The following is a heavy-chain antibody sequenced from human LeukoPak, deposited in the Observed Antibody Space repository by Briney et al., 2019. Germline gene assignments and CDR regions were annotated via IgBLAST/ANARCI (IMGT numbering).Heavy chain of an antibody. CDR3: ARYETSNSGYVLDY. J-gene: IGHJ4*02. CDR1: GVASSGNY. D-gene: IGHD5-12*01. V-gene: IGHV4-34*01. Sequence: SETLSLTCGVYGVASSGNYWSWIRQSPGRGLEWIGEINHSGSTNYNPSLKGRVTISVDTSKNQFSLKLSSVTAADTAVYYCARYETSNSGYVLDYWGQGTLVTVSS. CDR2: INHSGST.